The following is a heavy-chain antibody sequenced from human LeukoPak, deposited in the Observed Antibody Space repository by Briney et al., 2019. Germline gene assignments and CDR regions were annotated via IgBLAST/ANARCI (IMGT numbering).Heavy chain of an antibody. Sequence: PSETLSLTCTVSGDSISSNGYYWGWIRQPPGKGLEWIGSVYYSGSTYYNPSLKSRVTISVDTSKNQFSLKLSSVTAADTAVYYCARVLRSSGSPDYWGQGTLVTVSS. J-gene: IGHJ4*02. CDR2: VYYSGST. CDR1: GDSISSNGYY. CDR3: ARVLRSSGSPDY. V-gene: IGHV4-39*07. D-gene: IGHD3-22*01.